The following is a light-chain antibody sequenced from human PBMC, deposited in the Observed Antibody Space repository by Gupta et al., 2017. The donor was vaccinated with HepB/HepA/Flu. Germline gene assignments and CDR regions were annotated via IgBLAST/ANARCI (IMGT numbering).Light chain of an antibody. CDR2: DAS. J-gene: IGKJ1*01. V-gene: IGKV3-20*01. Sequence: EIVLTHSPGTLSLSPGERATLSCRARQNVGSSYLAWYQQKPGQAPRLLIYDASSRATGIPDRFSGSGSGTDFTLTVSRREPEDVATYYCHHEGYSPRTFGQGTKVEIK. CDR3: HHEGYSPRT. CDR1: QNVGSSY.